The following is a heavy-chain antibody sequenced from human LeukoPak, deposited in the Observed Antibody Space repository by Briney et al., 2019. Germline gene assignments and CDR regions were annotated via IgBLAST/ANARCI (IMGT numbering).Heavy chain of an antibody. J-gene: IGHJ3*02. CDR3: ARGGFLGAFDI. CDR1: GGSISSYY. CDR2: IYYSGST. Sequence: SETLSLTCTVSGGSISSYYWSWIRQPPGKGLEWIGYIYYSGSTNYNPSLKSRVTISVDTSKNQFSLKLSSVTAADTAVYYCARGGFLGAFDIWGQGTMVTVSS. D-gene: IGHD3-10*01. V-gene: IGHV4-59*01.